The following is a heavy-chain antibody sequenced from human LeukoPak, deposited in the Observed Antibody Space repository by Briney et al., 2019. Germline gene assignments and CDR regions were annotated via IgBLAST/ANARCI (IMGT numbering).Heavy chain of an antibody. D-gene: IGHD3-9*01. CDR3: ARDLVQDDILTS. V-gene: IGHV1-2*02. CDR1: GYTFTGYY. Sequence: AASVKVSCKASGYTFTGYYMHWVRQAPEQGLEWMGWINPNSGGTNYAQKFQGRVTMTRDTSISTAYMELSRLRSDDTAVYYCARDLVQDDILTSWGQGTLVTVSS. CDR2: INPNSGGT. J-gene: IGHJ4*02.